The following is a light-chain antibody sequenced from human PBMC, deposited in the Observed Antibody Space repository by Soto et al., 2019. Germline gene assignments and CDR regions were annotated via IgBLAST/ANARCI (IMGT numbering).Light chain of an antibody. J-gene: IGKJ5*01. V-gene: IGKV3-11*01. CDR1: RSVSNY. Sequence: EIVLTQSPATLSLSPGDSATLSCRASRSVSNYLAWYQQKPGQAPRXXIYDASSRPTDIPARFSGSGSGTEFTLTISSLEPEDFELYYCQQRSNWPITFGQGTRLEI. CDR3: QQRSNWPIT. CDR2: DAS.